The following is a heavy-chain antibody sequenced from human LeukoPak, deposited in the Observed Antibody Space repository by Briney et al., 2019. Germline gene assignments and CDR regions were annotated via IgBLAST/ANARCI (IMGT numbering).Heavy chain of an antibody. CDR2: ISNSSSYI. Sequence: GGSLRLSCAASGFTFSSYSMNWVRQAPGKGLEWVSSISNSSSYIYYADSVKGRFTISRDNAKNSLYLQMNSLRAEDTAVYYCARDLLGYCSSTSCYGGGSFDYWGQGTLVTVSS. CDR3: ARDLLGYCSSTSCYGGGSFDY. D-gene: IGHD2-2*01. J-gene: IGHJ4*02. CDR1: GFTFSSYS. V-gene: IGHV3-21*01.